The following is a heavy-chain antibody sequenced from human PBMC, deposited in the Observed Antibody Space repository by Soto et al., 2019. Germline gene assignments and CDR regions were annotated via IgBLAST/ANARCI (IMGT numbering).Heavy chain of an antibody. CDR1: GFTFSSYA. CDR2: ISYDGSNK. D-gene: IGHD6-13*01. Sequence: QVQLVESGGGVVQPGRSLRLSCAASGFTFSSYAMHWVRQAPGKGLEWVAVISYDGSNKYYADSVKGRFTISRDNSKNTLYLQMNSLRAEDTAVYYCARDPYSSSWYHYYGMDVWGQGTTVTVSS. V-gene: IGHV3-30-3*01. J-gene: IGHJ6*02. CDR3: ARDPYSSSWYHYYGMDV.